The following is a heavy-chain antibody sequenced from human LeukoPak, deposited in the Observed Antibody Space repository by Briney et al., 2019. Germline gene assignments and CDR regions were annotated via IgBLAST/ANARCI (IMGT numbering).Heavy chain of an antibody. Sequence: PSETLSLTCTVSGGSISTYYWSWFRQPPGKGPEWIGYIYYSGYTNYIPSLKSRVTISLDTSKNQFSLSLSSVTAADTPVYYCARLKYYYDASGYRAEYFQHWGQGTLVTVSS. CDR1: GGSISTYY. CDR3: ARLKYYYDASGYRAEYFQH. CDR2: IYYSGYT. D-gene: IGHD3-22*01. V-gene: IGHV4-59*01. J-gene: IGHJ1*01.